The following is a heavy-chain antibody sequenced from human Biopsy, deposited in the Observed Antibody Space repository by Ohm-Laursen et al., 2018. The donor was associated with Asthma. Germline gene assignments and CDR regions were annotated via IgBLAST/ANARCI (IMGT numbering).Heavy chain of an antibody. V-gene: IGHV4-34*01. Sequence: SETLSLTCTVYGGYLTGHYWHWIRQPPGKGLVWIGEIHQSGYTNYNPSLKSRVTISADTSKNQFHLNLSPVTAADTAVYFCARAAITGIRGWFDPWGQGTQVTVSS. D-gene: IGHD1-20*01. CDR2: IHQSGYT. CDR1: GGYLTGHY. J-gene: IGHJ5*02. CDR3: ARAAITGIRGWFDP.